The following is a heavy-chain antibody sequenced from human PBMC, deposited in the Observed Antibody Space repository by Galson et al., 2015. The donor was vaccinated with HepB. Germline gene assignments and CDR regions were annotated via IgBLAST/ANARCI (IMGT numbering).Heavy chain of an antibody. V-gene: IGHV3-7*03. CDR1: GFTFSNYW. J-gene: IGHJ6*02. CDR2: IKEDGTEK. D-gene: IGHD4-17*01. Sequence: SLRLSCAASGFTFSNYWMSWVRQAPGKGLEWVAFIKEDGTEKYYVDSVKGRFTISRDNAKNSLYLQMNSLRVEDTAVYYCARLTYGDYDYYYGMDAWGRGTTVTVSS. CDR3: ARLTYGDYDYYYGMDA.